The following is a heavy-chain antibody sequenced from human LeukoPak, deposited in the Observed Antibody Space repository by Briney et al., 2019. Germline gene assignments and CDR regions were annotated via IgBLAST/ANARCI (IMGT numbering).Heavy chain of an antibody. Sequence: PGGSLRLSCAASGFTFSSYGMHWVRQAPGKGLEWVAVISYDGSNKYYADSVKGRFTISRDNSKNTLYLQMNSLRAEDTAVYYCVKDPQARYEGDDYWGQGTLVTVSS. CDR2: ISYDGSNK. CDR3: VKDPQARYEGDDY. J-gene: IGHJ4*02. CDR1: GFTFSSYG. D-gene: IGHD1-1*01. V-gene: IGHV3-30*18.